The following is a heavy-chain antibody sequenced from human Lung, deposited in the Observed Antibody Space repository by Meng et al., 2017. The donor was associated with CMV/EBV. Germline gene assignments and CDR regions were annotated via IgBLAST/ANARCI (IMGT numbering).Heavy chain of an antibody. CDR1: GYTFTGYY. J-gene: IGHJ3*02. D-gene: IGHD3-10*01. CDR2: SETEDGET. Sequence: ASXXVSXKASGYTFTGYYMHWVRQAPGKGLEWMGGSETEDGETAYAQKFQGRVTITKNTSTNTAYMELSSMISEDTAVNYCAATSSSYFYDAFDIWGQGTXVTVSS. CDR3: AATSSSYFYDAFDI. V-gene: IGHV1-24*01.